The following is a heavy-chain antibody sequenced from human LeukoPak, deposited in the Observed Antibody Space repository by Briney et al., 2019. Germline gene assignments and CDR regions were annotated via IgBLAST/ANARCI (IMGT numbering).Heavy chain of an antibody. CDR1: GYTFTSYD. J-gene: IGHJ5*02. Sequence: GASVKVSCKASGYTFTSYDINWVRQATGQGLEWMGWMNPNSGNTGYAQKFQGRVTMTRNTSISTAYMELSSLRSEDTAVYYCARVGGDSKNRLDNWFDPWGQGTLVTVSS. V-gene: IGHV1-8*01. D-gene: IGHD4-17*01. CDR2: MNPNSGNT. CDR3: ARVGGDSKNRLDNWFDP.